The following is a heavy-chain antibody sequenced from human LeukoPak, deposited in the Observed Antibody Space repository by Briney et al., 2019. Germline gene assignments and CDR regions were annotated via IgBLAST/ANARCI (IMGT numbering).Heavy chain of an antibody. D-gene: IGHD1-26*01. J-gene: IGHJ4*02. V-gene: IGHV3-48*01. Sequence: GGSLRLSCAASGFTLSSYAMNWVRQTPGEGLEWVLYISSGSNTVYYADSVKGRFTTSRDNAKNSLYLQMDSVRADDTAVYYCAREGSGSYGIAEYWGPGAPVTAS. CDR1: GFTLSSYA. CDR3: AREGSGSYGIAEY. CDR2: ISSGSNTV.